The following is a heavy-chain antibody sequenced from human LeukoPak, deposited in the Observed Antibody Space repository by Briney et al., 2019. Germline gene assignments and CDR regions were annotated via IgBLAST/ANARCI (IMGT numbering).Heavy chain of an antibody. CDR3: ARLALFDLFFDY. CDR2: IYTSGST. CDR1: GGSISSGSYY. J-gene: IGHJ4*02. V-gene: IGHV4-61*02. Sequence: SETLSLTCTVSGGSISSGSYYWSWIRQPAGKGLEWIGRIYTSGSTNYNPSLKSRVTISVDTSKNQFSLKLSSVTAADTAVYYCARLALFDLFFDYWGQGTLVTVSS. D-gene: IGHD3-9*01.